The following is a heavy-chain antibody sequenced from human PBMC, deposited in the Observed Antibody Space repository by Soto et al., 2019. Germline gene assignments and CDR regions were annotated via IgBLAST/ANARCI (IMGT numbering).Heavy chain of an antibody. CDR2: IIPIFGTA. J-gene: IGHJ5*02. Sequence: SVKVSCKASGGTFSIYAIAWVRQAPGQGLEWMGGIIPIFGTANYAQKFQARVTITADESTSTAYMELSSLRSEDTAVYYCARDRGPSSGYYPYWFDPWGQGTLVIGSS. V-gene: IGHV1-69*13. D-gene: IGHD3-22*01. CDR1: GGTFSIYA. CDR3: ARDRGPSSGYYPYWFDP.